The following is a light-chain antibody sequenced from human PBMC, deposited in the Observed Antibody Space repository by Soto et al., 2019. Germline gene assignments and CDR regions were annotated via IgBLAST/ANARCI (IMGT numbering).Light chain of an antibody. CDR2: EVS. J-gene: IGLJ1*01. Sequence: QSALTQPASVSGSPGQSITISCTGTSSDVGGYDYVSWYQQHPGKAPKLIIYEVSNRPSGISNRFSGSKSGSTASLTISGLQAEDEADYYCTSYTSSSARVLGTGTKVTVL. V-gene: IGLV2-14*01. CDR1: SSDVGGYDY. CDR3: TSYTSSSARV.